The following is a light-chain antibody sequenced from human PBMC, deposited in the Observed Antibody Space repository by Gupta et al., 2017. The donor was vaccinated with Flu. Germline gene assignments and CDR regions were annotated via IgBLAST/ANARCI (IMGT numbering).Light chain of an antibody. CDR3: ATWDDDLNGVV. V-gene: IGLV1-44*01. CDR1: SSNIGNNI. J-gene: IGLJ2*01. Sequence: QSVLTQPPSASGTPGRRVTISCSGSSSNIGNNIVNWYQQLPGAAPQLRINSNNHRPSGVPDRFSGSKSGTSASLAISGLQSEDEADYYCATWDDDLNGVVFGGGTRLTVV. CDR2: SNN.